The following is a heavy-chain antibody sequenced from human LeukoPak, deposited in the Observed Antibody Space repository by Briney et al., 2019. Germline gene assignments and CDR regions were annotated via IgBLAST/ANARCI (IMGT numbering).Heavy chain of an antibody. CDR3: ARFYEGYYYYGMDV. J-gene: IGHJ6*02. CDR2: ISSSSSYI. CDR1: GFTFSSYS. D-gene: IGHD3-3*01. V-gene: IGHV3-21*01. Sequence: PGGSLRLSCAASGFTFSSYSMNWVRQAPGKGLEWVSSISSSSSYIYYADSVKGRFTISRDNAKNSLYLQMNSLRAEDTAVYYCARFYEGYYYYGMDVWGQGTTVTVSS.